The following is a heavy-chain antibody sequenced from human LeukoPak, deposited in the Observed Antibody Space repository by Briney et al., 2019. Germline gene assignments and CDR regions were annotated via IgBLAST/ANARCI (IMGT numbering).Heavy chain of an antibody. CDR3: ARRRYSSSSGAYYFDY. J-gene: IGHJ4*02. Sequence: ASVKVSCKAPGYTFTSYTMSWVRQAPGQGLEWMGWINTNTGNPTYAQGFTGRFVFSLDTSVGTAYLQISSLKAEDTAVYYCARRRYSSSSGAYYFDYWGQGTLVTVSS. D-gene: IGHD6-6*01. V-gene: IGHV7-4-1*02. CDR1: GYTFTSYT. CDR2: INTNTGNP.